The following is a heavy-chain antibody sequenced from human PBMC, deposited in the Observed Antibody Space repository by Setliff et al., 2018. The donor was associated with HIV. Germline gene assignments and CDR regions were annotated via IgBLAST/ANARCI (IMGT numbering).Heavy chain of an antibody. J-gene: IGHJ5*01. V-gene: IGHV4-61*02. CDR3: VRSGCNGNICYDSRGWLDS. Sequence: PSETLSLTCTVSGGSIDSGNYDWNWVRQPGGKGLEWIGRIYPRGSTKYSPTFESRVTMSLDTSKNQFSLNLRSVTAADTALYDCVRSGCNGNICYDSRGWLDSWCQGTQVTAPQ. CDR1: GGSIDSGNYD. CDR2: IYPRGST. D-gene: IGHD5-12*01.